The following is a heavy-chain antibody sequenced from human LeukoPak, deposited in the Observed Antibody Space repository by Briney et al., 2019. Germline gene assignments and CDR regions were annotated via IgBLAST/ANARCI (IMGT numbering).Heavy chain of an antibody. D-gene: IGHD3-22*01. CDR1: GFILINTC. V-gene: IGHV3-15*01. CDR3: TTIEDYYDSSGYFFDY. Sequence: GGSLRLSCAASGFILINTCMTWVRQAPGKGLEWVGRIKSKTDGGTTDYAAPVKGRFTISRDDSTNTLYLQMYSLKTEDTAVYYCTTIEDYYDSSGYFFDYWGQGTLVTVSS. CDR2: IKSKTDGGTT. J-gene: IGHJ4*02.